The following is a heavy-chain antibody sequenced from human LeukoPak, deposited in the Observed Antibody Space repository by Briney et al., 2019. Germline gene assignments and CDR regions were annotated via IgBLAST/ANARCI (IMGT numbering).Heavy chain of an antibody. V-gene: IGHV4-59*01. CDR3: ARDEKGASCYDY. J-gene: IGHJ4*02. CDR2: IYYSGST. CDR1: GGSISSYY. D-gene: IGHD2-2*01. Sequence: SETLSLTCTVSGGSISSYYWSWIRQPPGKGLEWIGYIYYSGSTNYNPSLKSRVTISVDTSKNQFSLKLSSVTAADTAVCYCARDEKGASCYDYWGQGTLVTVSS.